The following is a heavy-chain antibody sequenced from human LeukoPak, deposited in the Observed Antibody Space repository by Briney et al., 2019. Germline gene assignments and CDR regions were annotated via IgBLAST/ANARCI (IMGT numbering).Heavy chain of an antibody. J-gene: IGHJ3*02. CDR1: GFTFSSYW. CDR3: ARLGITGKDDAFDI. CDR2: INSDGSRT. D-gene: IGHD1-20*01. Sequence: PGGSLRLSCAASGFTFSSYWMHWVRQAPGKGLVWVSRINSDGSRTSYADSVKGRFTISRDNAKNTLYLQMNSLRAEDTAVYYCARLGITGKDDAFDIWGQGTMVTVSS. V-gene: IGHV3-74*01.